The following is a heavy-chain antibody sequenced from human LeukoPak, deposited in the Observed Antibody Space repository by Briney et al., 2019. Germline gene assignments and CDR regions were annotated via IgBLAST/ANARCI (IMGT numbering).Heavy chain of an antibody. CDR2: ISWNSGSI. CDR3: AKSGYSYGPDY. CDR1: GFTFDDYA. V-gene: IGHV3-9*01. J-gene: IGHJ4*02. D-gene: IGHD5-18*01. Sequence: GGSLRLSCAASGFTFDDYAMHWVRQAPGKGLEWVSGISWNSGSIGYADSVKGRFTISRDNAKNSLYLQMNSLRAEGTALYYCAKSGYSYGPDYWGQGTLVTVSS.